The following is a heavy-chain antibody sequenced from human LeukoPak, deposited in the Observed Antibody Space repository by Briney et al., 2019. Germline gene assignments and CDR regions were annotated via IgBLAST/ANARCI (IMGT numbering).Heavy chain of an antibody. CDR2: INPSGGST. V-gene: IGHV1-46*01. J-gene: IGHJ6*02. CDR1: GYTFTSYY. CDR3: ARSLIAAAGKTRNYYYYGMDV. Sequence: GASVKVSCKASGYTFTSYYMHWVRQAPGQGIEWMGIINPSGGSTSYAQKFQGRVTMTRDTSTSTVYMELSSLRSEDTAVYYCARSLIAAAGKTRNYYYYGMDVWGQGTTVTVSS. D-gene: IGHD6-13*01.